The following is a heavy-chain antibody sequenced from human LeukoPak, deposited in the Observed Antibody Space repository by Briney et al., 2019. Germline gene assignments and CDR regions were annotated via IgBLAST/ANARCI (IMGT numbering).Heavy chain of an antibody. J-gene: IGHJ3*02. CDR2: ISGSGDNT. Sequence: GGSLRLSCAASGFTFSSYAMNWVRQAPGKGLEWISSISGSGDNTYYADSVKGRFTISRDSSKNTLYLHMNSLRADDTAVYYCAKDPHYYETGTFDMWGQGTMVTVSS. V-gene: IGHV3-23*01. D-gene: IGHD3-22*01. CDR1: GFTFSSYA. CDR3: AKDPHYYETGTFDM.